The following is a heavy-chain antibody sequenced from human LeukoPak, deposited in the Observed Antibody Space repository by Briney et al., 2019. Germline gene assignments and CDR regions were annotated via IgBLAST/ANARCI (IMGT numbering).Heavy chain of an antibody. CDR2: IRYDGSNK. CDR3: AKDDSVVNDYMDV. V-gene: IGHV3-33*06. CDR1: GFAFSSYG. J-gene: IGHJ6*03. D-gene: IGHD3-22*01. Sequence: GWSLRLSCVASGFAFSSYGMHWVRQAPGKGLDGVEGIRYDGSNKYYADSVKGRFTISRDNSKNTLYLQMNSLRAEDTAVYYCAKDDSVVNDYMDVWGKGTTVTVSS.